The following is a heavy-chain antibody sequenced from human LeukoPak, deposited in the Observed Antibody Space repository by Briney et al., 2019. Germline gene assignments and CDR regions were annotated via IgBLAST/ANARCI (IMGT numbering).Heavy chain of an antibody. D-gene: IGHD1-26*01. CDR2: INHSGST. CDR1: GGSFSGYY. CDR3: ARGGRRIVDY. Sequence: SETLSLTCAVYGGSFSGYYWSWIRQPPGKGLGWIGEINHSGSTNYNPSLKSRVTISVDTSKNQFSLKLSSVTAADTAVYYCARGGRRIVDYWGQGTLVTVSS. V-gene: IGHV4-34*01. J-gene: IGHJ4*02.